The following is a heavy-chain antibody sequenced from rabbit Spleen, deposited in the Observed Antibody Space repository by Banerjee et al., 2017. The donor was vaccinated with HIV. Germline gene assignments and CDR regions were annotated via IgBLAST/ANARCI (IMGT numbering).Heavy chain of an antibody. Sequence: QEQLVESGGGLVQAEGSLTLTCKASGFDFSSTAMCWVRQAPGKRPEWIACIYNGDGSTYYASWVNGRFTISRSTSLNTVTLQMTSLTAADTATYFCARDGVSYYSSGWGLTRLDLWGQGTLVTVS. CDR1: GFDFSSTA. D-gene: IGHD4-1*01. CDR2: IYNGDGST. J-gene: IGHJ3*01. V-gene: IGHV1S47*01. CDR3: ARDGVSYYSSGWGLTRLDL.